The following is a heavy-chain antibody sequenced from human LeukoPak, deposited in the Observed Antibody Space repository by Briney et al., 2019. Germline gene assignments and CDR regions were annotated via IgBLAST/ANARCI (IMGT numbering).Heavy chain of an antibody. CDR2: IGGTGDNT. Sequence: GGSRKLSCLASGFTFKLSAMTWVRQAPGKGLECGSAIGGTGDNTYYADSVKGRFTISRDNSKNTLYLQMDSLRAEDTATYYCARDRGPYVGIDNNWFDPWGQGTLVIVSS. D-gene: IGHD3-16*01. V-gene: IGHV3-23*01. J-gene: IGHJ5*02. CDR1: GFTFKLSA. CDR3: ARDRGPYVGIDNNWFDP.